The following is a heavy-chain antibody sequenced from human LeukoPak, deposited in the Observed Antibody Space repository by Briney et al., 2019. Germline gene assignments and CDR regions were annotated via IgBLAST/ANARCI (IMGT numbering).Heavy chain of an antibody. CDR2: ISWNSVSI. CDR3: AKVIYTSAWYRFDY. D-gene: IGHD6-19*01. CDR1: GFTFNDCA. V-gene: IGHV3-9*01. Sequence: GGSLRLSCAASGFTFNDCAMHWVRQAPGKGLEWVSGISWNSVSIGYADSVKGRFTISRDNAKSSLYLQMNSLRPEDTALYYCAKVIYTSAWYRFDYWGQGTLVTVSS. J-gene: IGHJ4*02.